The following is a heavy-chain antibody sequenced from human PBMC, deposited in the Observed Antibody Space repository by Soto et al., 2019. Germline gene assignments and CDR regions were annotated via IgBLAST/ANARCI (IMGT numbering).Heavy chain of an antibody. CDR3: ARGYGDYNWFDP. D-gene: IGHD4-17*01. CDR1: GGSISSGDYY. V-gene: IGHV4-30-4*01. J-gene: IGHJ5*02. Sequence: PSETLSLTCTVSGGSISSGDYYWSWIRQPPGKGLEWIGYIYYSGSTYYNPSLKNRVTISVDTSKNQFSLKLSSVTAADTAVYYCARGYGDYNWFDPWGQGTLVTVSS. CDR2: IYYSGST.